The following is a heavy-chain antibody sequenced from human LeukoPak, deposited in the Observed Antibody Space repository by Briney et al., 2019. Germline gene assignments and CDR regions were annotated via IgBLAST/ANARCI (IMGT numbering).Heavy chain of an antibody. V-gene: IGHV3-23*01. CDR2: ISGSGGTT. J-gene: IGHJ6*02. Sequence: GGSLRLSCAASGFTFNNYAMNWVRQAPGKGLEWVSVISGSGGTTYYADSVKGRFTISRDSSKNTLYLQMNSLRAEDTAVYYCAKVSGGGLYYDGMDVWGQGTRVTVSS. CDR3: AKVSGGGLYYDGMDV. CDR1: GFTFNNYA. D-gene: IGHD1-14*01.